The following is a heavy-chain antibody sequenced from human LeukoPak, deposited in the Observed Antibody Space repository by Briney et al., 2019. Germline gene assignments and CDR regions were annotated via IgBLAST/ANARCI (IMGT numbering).Heavy chain of an antibody. Sequence: SETLSLTCIVSGGSISSSSYYWGWIRQPPGKGLEWIGSIYYSGSTYYNPSLKSRVTISVDKSKNQFSLKLSSVTAADTAVYYCAIYSSSWYHVDYWGQGTLVTVSS. CDR1: GGSISSSSYY. V-gene: IGHV4-39*07. CDR2: IYYSGST. D-gene: IGHD6-13*01. J-gene: IGHJ4*02. CDR3: AIYSSSWYHVDY.